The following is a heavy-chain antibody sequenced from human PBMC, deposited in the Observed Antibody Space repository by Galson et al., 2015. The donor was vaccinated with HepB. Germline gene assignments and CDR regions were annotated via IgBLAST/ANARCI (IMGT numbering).Heavy chain of an antibody. CDR3: ARAPWTGDWLDNWFDP. J-gene: IGHJ5*02. D-gene: IGHD3-9*01. Sequence: SVKVSCKASGYTFTSYAMNWVRQAPGQGLEWMGWINTNTGNPTYAQGFTGRFVFSLDTSVSTVYLQISSLKAEDTAVYYCARAPWTGDWLDNWFDPWGQGTLVTVSS. V-gene: IGHV7-4-1*02. CDR1: GYTFTSYA. CDR2: INTNTGNP.